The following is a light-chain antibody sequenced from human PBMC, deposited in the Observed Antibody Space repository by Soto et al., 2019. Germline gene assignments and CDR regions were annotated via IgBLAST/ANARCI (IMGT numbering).Light chain of an antibody. CDR1: QDIGNN. CDR3: QHYDNLPALT. CDR2: DAS. V-gene: IGKV1-33*01. Sequence: DIQMTQSPSSLSASVGDRVTITCQASQDIGNNLNWYQQKPGKAPKLLIYDASNLETGVPSRFSGSGSGTDFSFTISSLQPEDIATYYCQHYDNLPALTFGGGTKVDIK. J-gene: IGKJ4*01.